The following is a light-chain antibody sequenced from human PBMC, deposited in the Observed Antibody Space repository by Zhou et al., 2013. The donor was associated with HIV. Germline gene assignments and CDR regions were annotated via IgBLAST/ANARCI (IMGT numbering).Light chain of an antibody. V-gene: IGKV1-39*01. Sequence: DIQMTQSPTSLSASVGDRVTITCRPSQTIDNYLNWYQQKPGKAPKLLIYAASSLRSGVPSRFSGSGSGTDFTLTISSLQPEDFATYYCQQSYTTWTFGQGTKVEIK. CDR1: QTIDNY. CDR2: AAS. J-gene: IGKJ1*01. CDR3: QQSYTTWT.